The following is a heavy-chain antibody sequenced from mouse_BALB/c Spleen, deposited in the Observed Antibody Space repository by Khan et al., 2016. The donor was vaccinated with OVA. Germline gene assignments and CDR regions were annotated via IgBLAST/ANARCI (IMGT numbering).Heavy chain of an antibody. CDR3: ARQHYYHYNRLDY. D-gene: IGHD2-4*01. CDR1: GFSLTNYG. V-gene: IGHV2-6-1*01. J-gene: IGHJ4*01. CDR2: IWSDGST. Sequence: QVQLQQSGPGLVPPSQTLSITCTISGFSLTNYGVHWVRQPPGKGLEWLVVIWSDGSTTYYSALKSRLSTSTDNSNSQVFLKINSLQTDDTAMYFCARQHYYHYNRLDYWGQGTSVTVSS.